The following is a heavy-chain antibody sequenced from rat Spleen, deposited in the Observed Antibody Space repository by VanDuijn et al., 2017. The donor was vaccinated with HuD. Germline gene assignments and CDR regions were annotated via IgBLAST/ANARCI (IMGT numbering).Heavy chain of an antibody. CDR1: GFTLSNRY. D-gene: IGHD1-4*01. CDR2: ISPGGGST. CDR3: ARETGYNSYFDY. Sequence: EVQLVESGGGLVQPGRSLKLSCAASGFTLSNRYMAWVRQAPTKGLDWVAYISPGGGSTYYRDSVKGRFTISRDNAKSTLYLQMGSLRSEDTATYYCARETGYNSYFDYWEQGVMVTVSS. V-gene: IGHV5-27*01. J-gene: IGHJ2*01.